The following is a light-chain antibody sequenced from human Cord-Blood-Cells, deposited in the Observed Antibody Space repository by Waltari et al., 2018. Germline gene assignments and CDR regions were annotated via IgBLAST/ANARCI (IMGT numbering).Light chain of an antibody. CDR1: SSDVGGYNY. V-gene: IGLV2-11*01. CDR3: CSYAGSYTWV. Sequence: QSALTQPRSVSGSPGQSVTISCTGTSSDVGGYNYVSWYQQHPGKAPKLMIYDVSKRPSGVPVRFSGSKSGNTASLPISGLQAEDEADYYGCSYAGSYTWVFGGGTKLTVL. CDR2: DVS. J-gene: IGLJ3*02.